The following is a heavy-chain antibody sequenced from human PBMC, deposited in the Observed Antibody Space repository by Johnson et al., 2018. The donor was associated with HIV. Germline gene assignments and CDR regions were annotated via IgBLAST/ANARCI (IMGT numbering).Heavy chain of an antibody. J-gene: IGHJ3*01. Sequence: QVQLVESGGGVVQPGGSLRLSCAASGFTFSNAWMSWVRQAPGKGLEWVALISYDGTDKFYVTSVKGRFTVSRDNSNNILFLQMSSLRSDDTAVYFCARVQRSGWFHTDAFDLWGQGTMVTVSS. V-gene: IGHV3-30*03. D-gene: IGHD6-19*01. CDR1: GFTFSNAW. CDR2: ISYDGTDK. CDR3: ARVQRSGWFHTDAFDL.